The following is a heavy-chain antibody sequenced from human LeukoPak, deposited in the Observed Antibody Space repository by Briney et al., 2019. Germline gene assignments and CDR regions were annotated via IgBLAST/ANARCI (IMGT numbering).Heavy chain of an antibody. J-gene: IGHJ4*02. V-gene: IGHV4-39*01. CDR1: GGSISSSSYY. Sequence: SETLSLTCTVSGGSISSSSYYWGWIRQPLGKGLEWIGSIYYSGSTYYNPSLKSRVTISVDTSKNQFSLKLSSVTAADTAVYYCARLFLLASKHYDSSGYYPDYWGQGTLVTVSS. D-gene: IGHD3-22*01. CDR3: ARLFLLASKHYDSSGYYPDY. CDR2: IYYSGST.